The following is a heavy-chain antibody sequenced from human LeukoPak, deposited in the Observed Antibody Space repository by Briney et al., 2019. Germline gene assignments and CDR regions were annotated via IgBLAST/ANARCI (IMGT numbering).Heavy chain of an antibody. CDR3: AKGWPSDCYSRGCYTQLDH. CDR2: IRNDGTTK. V-gene: IGHV3-30*02. CDR1: GFTFSSYG. D-gene: IGHD2/OR15-2a*01. J-gene: IGHJ4*02. Sequence: PGGSLRLSCAASGFTFSSYGMHWVRQAPGKGLEWVAFIRNDGTTKHFADSVEGRFSISRDNSKTTFYLQMNSLRPEDTAMYFCAKGWPSDCYSRGCYTQLDHWGQGALVTVSS.